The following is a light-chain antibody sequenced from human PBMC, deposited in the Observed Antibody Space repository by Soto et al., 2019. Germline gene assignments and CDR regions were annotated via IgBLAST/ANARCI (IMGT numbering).Light chain of an antibody. CDR3: SSYSRRTSAHSV. V-gene: IGLV2-14*01. CDR1: SSDVGGYNY. J-gene: IGLJ1*01. Sequence: QSVLTQPASVSGSPGQSITISCTGTSSDVGGYNYVSWYQQHPGKAPKLMIYDVSNRPSGVSNRFSGSRSGNTASLTISGLQAEYEASYHCSSYSRRTSAHSVFGARTKVAVL. CDR2: DVS.